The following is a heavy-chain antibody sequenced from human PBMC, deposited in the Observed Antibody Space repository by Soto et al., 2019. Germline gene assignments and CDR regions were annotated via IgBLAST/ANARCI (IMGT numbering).Heavy chain of an antibody. CDR2: IYGTGNT. D-gene: IGHD6-13*01. J-gene: IGHJ6*02. CDR1: DGSITSSFY. Sequence: LQLQESGPGLVKPSETLSLSCTVSDGSITSSFYWGWIRQPPGKGLEWIGSIYGTGNTYYNPSLKGRVTISADTSKNQFSLNLISVTAADTAVYYCRSSSRYSTDVWGQGATVTVSS. CDR3: RSSSRYSTDV. V-gene: IGHV4-39*01.